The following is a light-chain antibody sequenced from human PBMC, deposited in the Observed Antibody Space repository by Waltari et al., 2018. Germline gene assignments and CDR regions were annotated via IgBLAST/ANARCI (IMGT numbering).Light chain of an antibody. Sequence: EIVMTQSPFSLPVTPGEPASISCRSSQSLLHSNGYNYLDWYLQKPGQSPQLLIYLGSNRASGVPDRFSGSGSGTDFTLKISRVEAEDVGVYYCMQALQTHTFGQGTKLEIK. J-gene: IGKJ2*01. CDR3: MQALQTHT. V-gene: IGKV2-28*01. CDR1: QSLLHSNGYNY. CDR2: LGS.